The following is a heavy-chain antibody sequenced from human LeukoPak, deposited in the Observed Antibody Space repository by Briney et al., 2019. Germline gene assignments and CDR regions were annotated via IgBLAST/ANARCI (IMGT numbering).Heavy chain of an antibody. CDR1: GYSFTSNY. CDR3: ARDQEGFDY. J-gene: IGHJ4*02. CDR2: IYPRDGST. V-gene: IGHV1-46*01. Sequence: VASVKVSGKVSGYSFTSNYIHWVRQAPGQGLEWMGMIYPRDGSTSYAQRFQDRVTVTRDTSTSTVHMELSGLRSEDTAVYYCARDQEGFDYWGQGTLVTVSS.